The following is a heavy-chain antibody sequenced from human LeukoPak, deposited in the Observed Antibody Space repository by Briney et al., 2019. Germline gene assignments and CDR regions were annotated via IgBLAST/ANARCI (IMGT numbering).Heavy chain of an antibody. CDR1: GGSISSGSYY. V-gene: IGHV4-61*02. J-gene: IGHJ4*02. D-gene: IGHD3-22*01. CDR3: ARGRHYYDSSGYYPEIDY. CDR2: IYTSGST. Sequence: PSETLSLTCTVSGGSISSGSYYWTWIRQPAGKGLEWFGRIYTSGSTNYNPSLKSRVTISVDTSKNQFSLKLSSVTAADTAVYYCARGRHYYDSSGYYPEIDYWGQGTLVTVSS.